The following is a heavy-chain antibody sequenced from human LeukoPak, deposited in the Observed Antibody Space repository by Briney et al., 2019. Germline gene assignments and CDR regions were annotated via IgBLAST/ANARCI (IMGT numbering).Heavy chain of an antibody. D-gene: IGHD3-3*01. CDR1: GASMSSYY. CDR3: ASQYDFWSFDR. Sequence: SETLSLTCSVSGASMSSYYWSWIRQPPGKGLEWIGYIHNSGNTNYNPSLKRRVTISVDTPQKELSLKLTSVTAADTAVYYCASQYDFWSFDRWGQGTLVTVSS. CDR2: IHNSGNT. V-gene: IGHV4-59*08. J-gene: IGHJ5*02.